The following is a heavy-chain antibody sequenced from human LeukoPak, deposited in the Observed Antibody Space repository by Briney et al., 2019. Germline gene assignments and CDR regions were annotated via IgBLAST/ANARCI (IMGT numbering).Heavy chain of an antibody. J-gene: IGHJ1*01. CDR2: IYSGGST. CDR3: ARVSSYLEFGYFQH. Sequence: GGSLRLFCAASGFTVSSNYMSWVRQAPGKGLEWVSVIYSGGSTYYADSVKGRFTISRDNSKNTLYLQMNSLRAKDTAVYYCARVSSYLEFGYFQHWGQGTLVTVSS. D-gene: IGHD1-26*01. V-gene: IGHV3-53*01. CDR1: GFTVSSNY.